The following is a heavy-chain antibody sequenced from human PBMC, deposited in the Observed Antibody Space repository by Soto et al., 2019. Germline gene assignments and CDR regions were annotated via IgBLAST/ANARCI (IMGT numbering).Heavy chain of an antibody. D-gene: IGHD2-2*01. Sequence: QVQLVQSGAEVKKPGASVKVSCKASGYTFTSYGISWVRQAPGQGLEWMGWISAYNGNTNYAQKLQGRVTMTTDTSTSTAYMELRSLRSDDTAVYYCARALPRIVVVPAAMQGDWFDPWRQGTLVTVSS. V-gene: IGHV1-18*01. CDR3: ARALPRIVVVPAAMQGDWFDP. CDR2: ISAYNGNT. CDR1: GYTFTSYG. J-gene: IGHJ5*02.